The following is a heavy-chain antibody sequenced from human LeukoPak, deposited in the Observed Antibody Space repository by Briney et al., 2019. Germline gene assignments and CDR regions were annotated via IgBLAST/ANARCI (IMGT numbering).Heavy chain of an antibody. V-gene: IGHV3-21*01. D-gene: IGHD1-7*01. Sequence: GGSLRLSCAASGFTFSSYSMNWVRQAPGKGLEWVSSISSSSSYIYYADSVKGRFTISRDNAKNSLYLQMNSLRAEDTAVYYCARDSNWNYVIYYYGMDVWGQGTTVTVSS. J-gene: IGHJ6*02. CDR1: GFTFSSYS. CDR2: ISSSSSYI. CDR3: ARDSNWNYVIYYYGMDV.